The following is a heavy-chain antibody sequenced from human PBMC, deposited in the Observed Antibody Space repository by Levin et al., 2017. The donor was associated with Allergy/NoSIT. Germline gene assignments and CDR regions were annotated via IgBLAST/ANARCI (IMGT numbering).Heavy chain of an antibody. CDR3: AKDPKWELARSFDY. CDR2: LRFLCGRT. D-gene: IGHD1-26*01. Sequence: LSFSSSLFTCFIYAIIWVCLSPGNFLSFFSSLRFLCGRTYYADSVKGRFTISRDNSKNTLYLQMNSLRAEDTAVYYCAKDPKWELARSFDYWGQGTLVTVSS. J-gene: IGHJ4*02. CDR1: LFTCFIYA. V-gene: IGHV3-23*01.